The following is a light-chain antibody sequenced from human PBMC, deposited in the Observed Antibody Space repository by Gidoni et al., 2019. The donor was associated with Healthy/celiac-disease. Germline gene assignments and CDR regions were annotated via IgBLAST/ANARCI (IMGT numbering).Light chain of an antibody. CDR2: GAS. CDR3: QQYGSSLRT. Sequence: EILLTQSPGTLSLSPGERATLSCRASQSVSSSYLAWYKQKPGQAPRLRIYGASSRATGIPDRFSGSGSGTDFTLTISRLGPEDFAVYYCQQYGSSLRTFGHGTKVEIK. CDR1: QSVSSSY. J-gene: IGKJ1*01. V-gene: IGKV3-20*01.